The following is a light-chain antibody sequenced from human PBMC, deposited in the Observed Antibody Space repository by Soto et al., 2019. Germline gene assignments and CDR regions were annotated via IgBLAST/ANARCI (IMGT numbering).Light chain of an antibody. J-gene: IGKJ1*01. CDR1: QGIRND. CDR2: AAS. CDR3: LQDYNYPWT. V-gene: IGKV1-6*01. Sequence: AIQMTQSPSSLSASXXXXXXXXXXASQGIRNDLGWYQQKPGKAPKLLIYAASSLQSGVPSRFSGSGSGTDFTLTISSLQPEDFATYYCLQDYNYPWTFGQGTKVDIK.